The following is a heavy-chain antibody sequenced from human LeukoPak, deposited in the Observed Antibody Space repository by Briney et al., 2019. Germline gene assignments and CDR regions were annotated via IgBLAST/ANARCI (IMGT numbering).Heavy chain of an antibody. J-gene: IGHJ5*02. CDR2: IYPGDSDT. V-gene: IGHV5-51*01. CDR1: GYSFTSYW. CDR3: ARSWSYDSSGIGWFDP. Sequence: GESPKISCKGSGYSFTSYWIGWVRQMPGKGLEWMGIIYPGDSDTRYSPSFQGQVTISADKSISTAYLQWSSLKASDTAMYYCARSWSYDSSGIGWFDPWGQGTLVTVSS. D-gene: IGHD3-22*01.